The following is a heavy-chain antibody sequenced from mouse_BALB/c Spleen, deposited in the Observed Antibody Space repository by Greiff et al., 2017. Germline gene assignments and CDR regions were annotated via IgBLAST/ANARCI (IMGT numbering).Heavy chain of an antibody. V-gene: IGHV2-6-7*01. CDR2: IWGDGST. CDR1: GFSLTGYG. D-gene: IGHD2-4*01. Sequence: VMLVESGPGLVAPSQSLSITCTVSGFSLTGYGVNRVRQPPGKGLEWLGMIWGDGSTDYNSALKSRLSISKDNSKSQVFLKMNSLQTDDTARYYCARDHGGITGAYWGQGTLVTVSA. CDR3: ARDHGGITGAY. J-gene: IGHJ3*01.